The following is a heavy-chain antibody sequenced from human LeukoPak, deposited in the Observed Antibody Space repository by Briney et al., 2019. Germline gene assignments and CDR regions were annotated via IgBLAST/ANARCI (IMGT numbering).Heavy chain of an antibody. CDR2: IYHSGST. V-gene: IGHV4-4*02. D-gene: IGHD5-12*01. J-gene: IGHJ6*03. CDR3: ARVGDSGYWYYYYYMDV. CDR1: GGSISSSNW. Sequence: SETLSLTCAVSGGSISSSNWWSWVRQPPGKGLEWIGEIYHSGSTNYNPSLKSRVTISVDKSKNQFSLKLSSVTAADTAVYYCARVGDSGYWYYYYYMDVWGKGTTVTVSS.